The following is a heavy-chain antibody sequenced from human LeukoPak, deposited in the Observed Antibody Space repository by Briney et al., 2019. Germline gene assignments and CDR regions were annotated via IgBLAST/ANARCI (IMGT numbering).Heavy chain of an antibody. CDR1: GDFISTSSDY. CDR3: AGHRDFHDSSGYLPAFDV. CDR2: IYYTGST. D-gene: IGHD3-22*01. Sequence: KPSETLSLTCIVSGDFISTSSDYWGWIRQPPGKGLEWIGSIYYTGSTHYKPSLRGRVTISVDTTNNQFSLRLSSVTAADTAMYYCAGHRDFHDSSGYLPAFDVWGQGRLINVSS. J-gene: IGHJ3*01. V-gene: IGHV4-39*01.